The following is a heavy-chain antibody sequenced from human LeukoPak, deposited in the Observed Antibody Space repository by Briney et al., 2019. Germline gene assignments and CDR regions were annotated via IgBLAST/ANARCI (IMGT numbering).Heavy chain of an antibody. CDR3: GREDKSTGGFIHIDY. V-gene: IGHV3-23*01. CDR2: VSGSGGNT. Sequence: LTGGSLRLSCAASGFTFSNYYMSWLRQAPEKGLEWVSAVSGSGGNTHYSDSVKGRFTISRDNSKNTLFLQMSSLRAEDTAVYYCGREDKSTGGFIHIDYWGQGTRVTVSS. D-gene: IGHD1-14*01. CDR1: GFTFSNYY. J-gene: IGHJ4*02.